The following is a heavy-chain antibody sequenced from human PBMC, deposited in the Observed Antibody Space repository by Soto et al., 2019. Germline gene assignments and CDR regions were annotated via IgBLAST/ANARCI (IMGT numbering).Heavy chain of an antibody. CDR1: GFTFSNAW. CDR3: TTDSYIWEYGSNWFDP. Sequence: GGSLRLSCAASGFTFSNAWINWVRQAPGKGLEWVGRIKSKTDGGTTDFAAPVKGRFAISRDDSKNMVYLQMNSLKTEDTAVYYCTTDSYIWEYGSNWFDPWGQGTLVTVSS. D-gene: IGHD3-10*01. CDR2: IKSKTDGGTT. J-gene: IGHJ5*02. V-gene: IGHV3-15*07.